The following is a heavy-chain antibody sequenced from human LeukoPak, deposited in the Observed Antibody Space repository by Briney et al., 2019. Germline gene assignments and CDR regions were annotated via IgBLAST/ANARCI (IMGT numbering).Heavy chain of an antibody. Sequence: PGGSLRLSCAASGFTFSSYSMNWVRQAPGKGLEWVSSISSSSSYIYYADSVKGRFTISRDNAKNSLYLQMNSLRAEDTAVYYCARDFSWTAAAGNWGQGTLVTVSS. D-gene: IGHD6-13*01. V-gene: IGHV3-21*01. CDR1: GFTFSSYS. CDR3: ARDFSWTAAAGN. CDR2: ISSSSSYI. J-gene: IGHJ4*02.